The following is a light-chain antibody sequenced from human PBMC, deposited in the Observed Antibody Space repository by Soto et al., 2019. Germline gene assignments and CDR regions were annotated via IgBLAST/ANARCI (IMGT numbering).Light chain of an antibody. CDR2: EVY. J-gene: IGLJ2*01. CDR3: SSYAASDSFVV. Sequence: QSALTQPPSASGSPGQSVTISCTGTSSDVGGYNYVSWYQHHPDKAPKLIIYEVYKRPSGVPDRFSGSKSGNTASLTVSGLQAEDEDEYYCSSYAASDSFVVFGGGTKLTVL. V-gene: IGLV2-8*01. CDR1: SSDVGGYNY.